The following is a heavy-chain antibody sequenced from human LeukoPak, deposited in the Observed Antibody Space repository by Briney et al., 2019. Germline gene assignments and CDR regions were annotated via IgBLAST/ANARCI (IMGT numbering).Heavy chain of an antibody. V-gene: IGHV3-21*01. Sequence: PGGSLRLSCAASGFTFSSYSMNGVRQAPGKGLEWVSSISSSSSYIYYADSVKGRFTISRDNAKNSLYLQMNSLRAEDTAVYYCASGGITTFDYWGQGTLVTVSS. CDR3: ASGGITTFDY. CDR2: ISSSSSYI. CDR1: GFTFSSYS. D-gene: IGHD3-10*01. J-gene: IGHJ4*02.